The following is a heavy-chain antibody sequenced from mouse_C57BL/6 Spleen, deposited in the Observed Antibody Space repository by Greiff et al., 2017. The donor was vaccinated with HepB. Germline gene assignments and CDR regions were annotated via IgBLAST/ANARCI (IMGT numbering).Heavy chain of an antibody. CDR2: IYPGDGDT. V-gene: IGHV1-82*01. D-gene: IGHD1-1*01. CDR3: ARNYGSSPLDY. J-gene: IGHJ2*01. Sequence: VQLQQSGPELVKPGASVKISCKASGYAFSSSWMNWVKQRPGKGLEWIGRIYPGDGDTNYNGKFKGKATLTADKSSSTAYMQLSSLTSEDSAVYVCARNYGSSPLDYWGQGTTLTVSS. CDR1: GYAFSSSW.